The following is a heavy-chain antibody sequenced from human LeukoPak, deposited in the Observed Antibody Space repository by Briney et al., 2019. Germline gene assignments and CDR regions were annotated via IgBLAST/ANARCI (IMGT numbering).Heavy chain of an antibody. CDR3: AKDHIVVVPAANYMDV. D-gene: IGHD2-2*01. CDR1: GFTFSSYA. CDR2: ISGSGGST. V-gene: IGHV3-23*01. J-gene: IGHJ6*03. Sequence: PGGSLRLSCAASGFTFSSYAMSWVRQAPGKGLEWVSAISGSGGSTYYADSVKGRFTISRDNSKNTLYLQMNSLRAEDTAVYHCAKDHIVVVPAANYMDVWGKGTTVTVSS.